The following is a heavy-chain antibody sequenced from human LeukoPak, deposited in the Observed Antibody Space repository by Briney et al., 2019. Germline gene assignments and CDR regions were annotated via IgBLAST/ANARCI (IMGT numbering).Heavy chain of an antibody. CDR3: ARDQSNFGSMDV. CDR1: GDSISSNY. J-gene: IGHJ6*02. D-gene: IGHD3-10*01. Sequence: SETLSLTCTVSGDSISSNYWSWIRQPPGKELEWIGYIYYSGIANYNPSLKSRVTISVDTSKNQFSLKLNSVTAADTAVYYCARDQSNFGSMDVWGQGTTVTVSS. V-gene: IGHV4-59*12. CDR2: IYYSGIA.